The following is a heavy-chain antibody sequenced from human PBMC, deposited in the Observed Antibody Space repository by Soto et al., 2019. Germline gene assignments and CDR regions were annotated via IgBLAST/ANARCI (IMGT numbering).Heavy chain of an antibody. Sequence: QITLKESGPTLVKPTQTLTLTCTFSGFSLSTSGVGVGWIRQPPGKALEWLALIYWDDDKRYSPSLKSRLTITNDTPKTQVVLTMTNMDPVDTATYYCAHSYGSASYYAGFDYWGQGTLVTVSS. V-gene: IGHV2-5*02. D-gene: IGHD3-10*01. CDR1: GFSLSTSGVG. CDR2: IYWDDDK. CDR3: AHSYGSASYYAGFDY. J-gene: IGHJ4*02.